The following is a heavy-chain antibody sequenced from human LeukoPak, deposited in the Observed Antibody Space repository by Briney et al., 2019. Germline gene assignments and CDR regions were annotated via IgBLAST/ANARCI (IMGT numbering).Heavy chain of an antibody. Sequence: GGSLRLSCAASGFTVSSNYMSWVRQAPGKGLEWVSVIYSGGSTYYADSVKGRFTISRDNSKNTLYLQMNSLRAEDTAVYYCARDRSSAGDFDYWGQGTLVTVSS. CDR1: GFTVSSNY. D-gene: IGHD3-10*01. V-gene: IGHV3-53*01. CDR3: ARDRSSAGDFDY. J-gene: IGHJ4*02. CDR2: IYSGGST.